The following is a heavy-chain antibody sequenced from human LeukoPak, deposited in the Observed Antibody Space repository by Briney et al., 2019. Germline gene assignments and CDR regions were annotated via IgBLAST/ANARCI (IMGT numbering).Heavy chain of an antibody. D-gene: IGHD5-18*01. J-gene: IGHJ4*02. Sequence: SETLSLTCTVSGYSISSGYYWGWIRQPPGKGLEWIGSIYHSGSIYYNPSLKSRVTISVDTSKNQFSLKLSSVTAADTAVYYCARDYRGYSYGRIYYFDYWGQGTLVTVSS. CDR3: ARDYRGYSYGRIYYFDY. CDR1: GYSISSGYY. CDR2: IYHSGSI. V-gene: IGHV4-38-2*02.